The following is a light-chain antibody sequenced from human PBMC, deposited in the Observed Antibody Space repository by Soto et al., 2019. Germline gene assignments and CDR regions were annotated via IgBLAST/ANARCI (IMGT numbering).Light chain of an antibody. Sequence: DIQMTQSPSSLSASVGDRVTGSFRSSQRITRDLNWYQQKPGKAPRLLIYGASRLQSGVPSRFSASGSGTDFTLTISSLQPEDFATYSCQQSYSTMWTFGQGTKVDIK. CDR1: QRITRD. CDR2: GAS. J-gene: IGKJ1*01. V-gene: IGKV1-39*01. CDR3: QQSYSTMWT.